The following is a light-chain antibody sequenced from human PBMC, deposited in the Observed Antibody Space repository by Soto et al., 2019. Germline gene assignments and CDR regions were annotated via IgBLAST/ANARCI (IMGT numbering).Light chain of an antibody. CDR2: KAS. CDR3: HQYNNYPGT. V-gene: IGKV1-5*03. Sequence: DIQMTQSPSTLSASVGDRVTITCRASQNINWWLAWYQQKPGKAPKLLMYKASTLETGVPSRFFGSGSGTEFTLTISSSQPDDFATYDRHQYNNYPGTFGQATKVEIK. CDR1: QNINWW. J-gene: IGKJ1*01.